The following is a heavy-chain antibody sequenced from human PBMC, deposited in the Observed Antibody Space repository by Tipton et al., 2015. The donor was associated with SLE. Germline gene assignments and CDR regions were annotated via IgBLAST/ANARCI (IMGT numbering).Heavy chain of an antibody. CDR1: GFIFGDYS. Sequence: SLRLSCAASGFIFGDYSMNWVRQAPGKGLEWVSSISSSSRYIYHAESLKGRFTISRDNAKNSLYLQMNSLRVEDTAVYFCAGDDYASGITWGQGTLVTVSS. CDR2: ISSSSRYI. J-gene: IGHJ5*02. V-gene: IGHV3-21*03. CDR3: AGDDYASGIT. D-gene: IGHD3-10*01.